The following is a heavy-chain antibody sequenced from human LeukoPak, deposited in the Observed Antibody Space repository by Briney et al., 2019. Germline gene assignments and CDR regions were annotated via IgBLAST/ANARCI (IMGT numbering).Heavy chain of an antibody. CDR1: GFTFTNAW. Sequence: PGGSLRLSCAASGFTFTNAWMSWVRQAPGKGLEWVGRIKRKTDGGTTDYAAPVKGRFTISRDDSKDTLYLQMNSLETEDIAVYYCATEYYGAYNYWGQGALVTVSS. CDR3: ATEYYGAYNY. D-gene: IGHD4-17*01. CDR2: IKRKTDGGTT. J-gene: IGHJ4*02. V-gene: IGHV3-15*01.